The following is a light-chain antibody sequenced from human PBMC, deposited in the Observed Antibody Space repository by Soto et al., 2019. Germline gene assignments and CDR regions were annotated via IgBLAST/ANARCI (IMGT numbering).Light chain of an antibody. CDR3: QQYGSSRWT. CDR2: GAS. CDR1: QSVSSSY. J-gene: IGKJ1*01. Sequence: EIVLTQSPGTLSLSPGERATLSCRASQSVSSSYLAWYQQNRGQAPRLLIYGASSRATGIPDRFSGSGSGTDFTRTISRLEPEDFAVYYCQQYGSSRWTFGQGTKVDIK. V-gene: IGKV3-20*01.